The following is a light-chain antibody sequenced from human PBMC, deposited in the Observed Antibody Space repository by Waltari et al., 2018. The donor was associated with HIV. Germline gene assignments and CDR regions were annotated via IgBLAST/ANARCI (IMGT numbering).Light chain of an antibody. CDR3: QSLGV. Sequence: QSVLTQPPSVSGAPGQRVTISCTGSSSNIGAGYDVHWYQQLPGTAPKLLIYGNSNGPSGVPDRCSGSKSGTSASLAITVLQAEDEADYYCQSLGVCGGGTNLTVL. J-gene: IGLJ2*01. CDR1: SSNIGAGYD. V-gene: IGLV1-40*01. CDR2: GNS.